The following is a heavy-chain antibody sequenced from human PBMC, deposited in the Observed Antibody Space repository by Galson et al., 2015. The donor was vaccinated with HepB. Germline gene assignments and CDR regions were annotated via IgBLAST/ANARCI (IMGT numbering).Heavy chain of an antibody. D-gene: IGHD3-9*01. V-gene: IGHV3-30*10. CDR1: GFTFSNFA. CDR3: AGYYYDTRNFDFRVY. Sequence: SLRLSCAGSGFTFSNFAMHWVRQAPGKGLEWVAVTPYDGSKDYYTDSVRGRFTISRDNSKNTVYLEMNSLRVEDTAVYYCAGYYYDTRNFDFRVYWGRGTLVSVSS. CDR2: TPYDGSKD. J-gene: IGHJ4*02.